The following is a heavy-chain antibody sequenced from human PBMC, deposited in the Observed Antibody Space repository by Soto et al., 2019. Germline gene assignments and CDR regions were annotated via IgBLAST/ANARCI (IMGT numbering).Heavy chain of an antibody. J-gene: IGHJ4*02. D-gene: IGHD3-22*01. CDR1: GFTFSNAW. CDR3: TTDPASGGYYYYFDC. V-gene: IGHV3-15*01. CDR2: IKSKTDGGTT. Sequence: NPGGSLRLSCAASGFTFSNAWMSWVRQAPGKGLEWVGRIKSKTDGGTTDYAAPVKGRFTISRDDSKNTLYLQMNSLKTEDTAVYYCTTDPASGGYYYYFDCWGQGTLVTVSS.